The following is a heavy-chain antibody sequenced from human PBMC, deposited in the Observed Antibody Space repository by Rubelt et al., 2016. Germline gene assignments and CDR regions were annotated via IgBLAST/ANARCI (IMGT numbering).Heavy chain of an antibody. V-gene: IGHV4-38-2*01. J-gene: IGHJ4*02. D-gene: IGHD3-10*01. CDR3: ARARLPDYYTTFDY. Sequence: WGAGLLKPSETLSLTCAVSGSSISTGYYWGWIRQPPGKGLEWIGSVFYSGTTYYNASLKSRVTISVDTSKNQFSLKLRSVTAADTAVYDCARARLPDYYTTFDYWGQGSLVTVSS. CDR1: GSSISTGYY. CDR2: VFYSGTT.